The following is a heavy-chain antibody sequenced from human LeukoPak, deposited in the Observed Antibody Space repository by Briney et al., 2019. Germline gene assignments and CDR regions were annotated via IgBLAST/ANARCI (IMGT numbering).Heavy chain of an antibody. CDR3: AKSVAGYFDY. Sequence: AGGSLRLSCAASGFTFSSYGMSWVRQAPGKGLEWVSAISGSGGSTYFADSVKGRFTISRDNSKNTLYLQMNSLRAEDTAVYYCAKSVAGYFDYWGQGTLVTVSS. V-gene: IGHV3-23*01. D-gene: IGHD6-19*01. J-gene: IGHJ4*02. CDR2: ISGSGGST. CDR1: GFTFSSYG.